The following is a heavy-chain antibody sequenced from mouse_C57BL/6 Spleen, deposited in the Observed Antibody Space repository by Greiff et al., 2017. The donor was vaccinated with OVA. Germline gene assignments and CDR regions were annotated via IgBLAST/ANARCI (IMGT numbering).Heavy chain of an antibody. CDR1: GYTFTSYW. J-gene: IGHJ2*01. V-gene: IGHV1-59*01. CDR3: ARKYDYDDY. Sequence: VQLQQPGAELVRPGTSVKLSCKASGYTFTSYWMHWVKQRPGQGLEWIGVIDPSDSYTNYNQKFKGKATLTVDTSSSTAYMQLSSLTSEDSAVYYCARKYDYDDYWGQGTTLTVSS. D-gene: IGHD2-4*01. CDR2: IDPSDSYT.